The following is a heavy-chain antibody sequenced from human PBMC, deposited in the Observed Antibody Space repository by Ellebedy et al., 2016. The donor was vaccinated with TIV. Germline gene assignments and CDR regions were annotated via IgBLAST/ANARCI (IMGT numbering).Heavy chain of an antibody. V-gene: IGHV3-23*01. Sequence: GESLKISCAASGFTFSSFAMSWVRRAPGKGLEWVSHISGSGGSTFYADSVKGRFTISRDNSKNTLDLQMNSLRVEDTAVYYCAKGSTRSRGYCSGGSCYSDFDYWGQGTLVTVSS. CDR2: ISGSGGST. CDR1: GFTFSSFA. D-gene: IGHD2-15*01. CDR3: AKGSTRSRGYCSGGSCYSDFDY. J-gene: IGHJ4*02.